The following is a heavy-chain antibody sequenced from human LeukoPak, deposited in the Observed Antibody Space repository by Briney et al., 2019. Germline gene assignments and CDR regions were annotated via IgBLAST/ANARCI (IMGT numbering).Heavy chain of an antibody. CDR2: IYAGGTP. V-gene: IGHV3-53*01. CDR1: GFTVSSNY. D-gene: IGHD3-10*01. CDR3: ARGVSGSYYTPIDY. Sequence: GGSLRLSCAASGFTVSSNYMSWVRQAPGKGLEWVSVIYAGGTPFYADSVKGRFTISRDNSKNKLYLQMNSLRAEDTAVYFCARGVSGSYYTPIDYWGQGTLVTVSS. J-gene: IGHJ4*02.